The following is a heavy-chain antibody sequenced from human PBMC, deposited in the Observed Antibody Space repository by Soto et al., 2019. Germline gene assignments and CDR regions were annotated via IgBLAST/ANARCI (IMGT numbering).Heavy chain of an antibody. CDR2: IYYSGTT. D-gene: IGHD2-15*01. CDR1: GGSISSGGYY. Sequence: QVQVQESGPGLVKPSQTLSLTCTVSGGSISSGGYYWSWIRQHPGKDLEWIGYIYYSGTTYYNPSLKSRVTMSVNTSKNQISLKLSSVTAADTAVYFCAREGGIYCSGGSCYARDYWGQGTLVTVSS. CDR3: AREGGIYCSGGSCYARDY. J-gene: IGHJ4*02. V-gene: IGHV4-31*03.